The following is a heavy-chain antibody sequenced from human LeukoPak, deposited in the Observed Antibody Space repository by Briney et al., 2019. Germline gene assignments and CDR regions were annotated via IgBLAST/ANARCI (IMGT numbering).Heavy chain of an antibody. CDR2: MNPNSGNT. V-gene: IGHV1-8*03. CDR1: GGRFKSYG. J-gene: IGHJ3*02. Sequence: ASVKVSCKTTGGRFKSYGFSWVRQATGQGREWMGWMNPNSGNTGYAQKFQGRVTITRNTSISTAYMELSSLRSEDTAVYYCASQIRDGYNSWYAFDIWGQGTMVTVSS. CDR3: ASQIRDGYNSWYAFDI. D-gene: IGHD5-24*01.